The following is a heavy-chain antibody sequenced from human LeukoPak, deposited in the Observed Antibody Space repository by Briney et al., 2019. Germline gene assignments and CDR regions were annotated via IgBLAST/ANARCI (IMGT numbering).Heavy chain of an antibody. D-gene: IGHD3-3*02. CDR2: IKSEGEGATT. J-gene: IGHJ6*04. Sequence: GSLRLSCVSSGFTIGTAWMSWVRQAPGKGLEWLGHIKSEGEGATTDYAAPAKGRFAISRDDSKNMIYLQMSSLKIDDTAIYYCIAHFPYFYGFDVWGKGTTVTVSP. CDR3: IAHFPYFYGFDV. V-gene: IGHV3-15*01. CDR1: GFTIGTAW.